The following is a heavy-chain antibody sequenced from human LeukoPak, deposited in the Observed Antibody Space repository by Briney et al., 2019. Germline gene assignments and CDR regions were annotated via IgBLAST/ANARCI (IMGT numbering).Heavy chain of an antibody. D-gene: IGHD2-15*01. Sequence: AAVKVSCKASGYTFTNYAISWVRQAPGQGLEWMGWISAYNGNTNYAQKLQGRVTMTPDTSTSTVYMELRRLRSDDRAVYYCARDVGEGFCSGGSCSDYWGQGTLVTVSS. J-gene: IGHJ4*02. CDR3: ARDVGEGFCSGGSCSDY. V-gene: IGHV1-18*01. CDR2: ISAYNGNT. CDR1: GYTFTNYA.